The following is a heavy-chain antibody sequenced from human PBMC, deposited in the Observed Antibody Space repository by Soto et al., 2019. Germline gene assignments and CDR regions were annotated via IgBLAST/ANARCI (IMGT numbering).Heavy chain of an antibody. J-gene: IGHJ3*01. CDR3: VKDLLERLRGAIDF. CDR2: IYHSGSA. V-gene: IGHV4-4*02. Sequence: QVQLQESGPGLVKPSGTLSLTCAVSGVSISSTNWWGWVRQPPGKGLEWIGEIYHSGSAVYNPSLKSRVTISVDKSKNQFSMKLSSVTAADMAVYYCVKDLLERLRGAIDFWGQGTMVTVSS. CDR1: GVSISSTNW. D-gene: IGHD1-1*01.